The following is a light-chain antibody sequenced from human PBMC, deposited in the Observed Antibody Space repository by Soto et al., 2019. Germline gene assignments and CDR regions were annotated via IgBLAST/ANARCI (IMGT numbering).Light chain of an antibody. CDR1: QSVSSSY. CDR2: ATS. Sequence: ESVFIQFPGNPSFSPKEKATPSSRASQSVSSSYLAWYQQKPGQPPRLVMYATSSRATGIPARFSGSGSGTDFTLTISRLEPEDFAVYYCQQYGSSSWTFGQGTKV. V-gene: IGKV3-20*01. J-gene: IGKJ1*01. CDR3: QQYGSSSWT.